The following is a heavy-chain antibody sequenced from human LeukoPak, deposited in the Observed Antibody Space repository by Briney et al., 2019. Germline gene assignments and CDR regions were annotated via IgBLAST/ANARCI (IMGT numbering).Heavy chain of an antibody. CDR2: IRYEGSNK. J-gene: IGHJ4*02. CDR3: AKRVWGTTRSGDDY. CDR1: GFTFSTYG. Sequence: PGGSLRLSCAASGFTFSTYGIHWARQAPGKGLEWVAFIRYEGSNKYYADSVKGRFTVSRDNSKNTLYLQMNSLRAEDTAVYYCAKRVWGTTRSGDDYWGQGTLVTVSS. V-gene: IGHV3-30*02. D-gene: IGHD3-10*01.